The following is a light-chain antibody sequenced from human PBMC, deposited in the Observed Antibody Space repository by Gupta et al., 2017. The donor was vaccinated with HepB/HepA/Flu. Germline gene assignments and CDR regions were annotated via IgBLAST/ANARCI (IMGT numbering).Light chain of an antibody. CDR2: DDS. V-gene: IGLV3-21*03. Sequence: SHVLTQPPPVSVAPGKTARSTCGGNNIGSKSVHWYQQKPGQAPVLVVYDDSDRPSGIPERFSGSNSGNTATLTISRVEAGDEADYYCQVWDSSGDPVVFGGGTKLTVL. CDR3: QVWDSSGDPVV. CDR1: NIGSKS. J-gene: IGLJ2*01.